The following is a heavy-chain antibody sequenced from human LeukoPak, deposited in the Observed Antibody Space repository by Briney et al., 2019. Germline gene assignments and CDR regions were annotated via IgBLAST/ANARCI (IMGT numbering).Heavy chain of an antibody. CDR1: GGSISSSSYY. CDR2: IYYSGST. J-gene: IGHJ6*03. Sequence: SETLSLTCTVSGGSISSSSYYWGWIRQPPGKGLEWIGSIYYSGSTYYNPSLKSRVTISVDTSKNQFPLKLSSVTAADTAVYYCASTLGSGPPDYYYMDVWGKGTTVTVSS. D-gene: IGHD6-19*01. V-gene: IGHV4-39*06. CDR3: ASTLGSGPPDYYYMDV.